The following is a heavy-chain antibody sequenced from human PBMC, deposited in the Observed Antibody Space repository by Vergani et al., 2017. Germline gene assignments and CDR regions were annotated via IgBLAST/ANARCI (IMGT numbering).Heavy chain of an antibody. CDR3: AKDMGRMATIPGA. CDR2: INWNSDSI. Sequence: EVQLLESGGGLVQPGGSLRLSCEASGFSFPGYAMSWVRQAPGKGLEWVSGINWNSDSIAYADSVKGRFTISRDNAKNSLYLQMNSLRDEDMALYYCAKDMGRMATIPGAWGQGTLVTVSS. J-gene: IGHJ5*02. D-gene: IGHD5-24*01. V-gene: IGHV3-9*03. CDR1: GFSFPGYA.